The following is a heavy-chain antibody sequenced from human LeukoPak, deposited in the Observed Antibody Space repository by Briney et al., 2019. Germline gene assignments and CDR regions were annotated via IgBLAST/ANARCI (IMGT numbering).Heavy chain of an antibody. J-gene: IGHJ4*02. Sequence: GGSLRLSCAASGFSFDAYAMSWVRQAPGKGLEWVSGISETGRTTYYTGSVKGRFTISRDNSKNTLHLQMNRLRAEDTALYYCAKDHDNTDYYYYFDSWGQGTLVTVSS. D-gene: IGHD2-21*02. CDR3: AKDHDNTDYYYYFDS. V-gene: IGHV3-23*01. CDR1: GFSFDAYA. CDR2: ISETGRTT.